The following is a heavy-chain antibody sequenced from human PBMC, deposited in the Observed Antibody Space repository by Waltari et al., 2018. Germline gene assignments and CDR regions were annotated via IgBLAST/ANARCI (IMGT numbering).Heavy chain of an antibody. J-gene: IGHJ6*02. CDR2: INHSGST. CDR3: ARGVRGSWYGNYYYGMDV. D-gene: IGHD6-13*01. V-gene: IGHV4-34*01. CDR1: GGSFSGYY. Sequence: QVQLQQWGAGLLKPSETLSLTCAVYGGSFSGYYWSWIRQPPGKGLEWIGEINHSGSTFYNPSLKSRVTISVDTPKNQFSLRMSSVTAADTAVYYCARGVRGSWYGNYYYGMDVWGQGTTVTVSS.